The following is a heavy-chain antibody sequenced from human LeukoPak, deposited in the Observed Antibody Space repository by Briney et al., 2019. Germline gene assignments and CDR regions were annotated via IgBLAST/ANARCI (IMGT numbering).Heavy chain of an antibody. CDR1: GFTFSSYS. CDR3: GRGESATNYYYIDG. V-gene: IGHV3-21*01. D-gene: IGHD3-10*01. J-gene: IGHJ6*03. CDR2: ISSSSSYI. Sequence: GGSLRLSCAASGFTFSSYSMNWVRQAPGKGLEWVSSISSSSSYIYYADSVKGRFTISRDNAKNSLYLQMNSLRAEDKAVYYCGRGESATNYYYIDGWGKGTTVTVSS.